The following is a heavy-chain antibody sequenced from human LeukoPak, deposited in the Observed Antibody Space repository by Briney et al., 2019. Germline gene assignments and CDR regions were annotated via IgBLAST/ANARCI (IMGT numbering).Heavy chain of an antibody. J-gene: IGHJ6*03. Sequence: GGSLRLSCTASGFSFSTYAMNWVRQAPGKGLEWVSTISGGGGSTFYADSVKGRFTISRDNSKNTLYLQMNSLRAEDTAVYYCARDGVLMVRGVRVLDYYHYYMDVWGKGTTVTISS. CDR2: ISGGGGST. D-gene: IGHD3-10*01. CDR1: GFSFSTYA. CDR3: ARDGVLMVRGVRVLDYYHYYMDV. V-gene: IGHV3-23*01.